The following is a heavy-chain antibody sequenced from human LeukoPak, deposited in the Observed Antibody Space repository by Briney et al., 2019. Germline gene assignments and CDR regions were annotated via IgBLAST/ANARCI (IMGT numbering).Heavy chain of an antibody. J-gene: IGHJ5*02. CDR1: VGSISSHY. Sequence: SETLSLTCAVSVGSISSHYWSWIRQPPGKELEWIGYIYYSGSTTYNPSLNSRVTISIDTSKNQFSLKLSSVTAADAAVYHCARAGSTRPEDSFDPWGQGTLVTVSS. CDR2: IYYSGST. V-gene: IGHV4-59*11. CDR3: ARAGSTRPEDSFDP. D-gene: IGHD2-2*01.